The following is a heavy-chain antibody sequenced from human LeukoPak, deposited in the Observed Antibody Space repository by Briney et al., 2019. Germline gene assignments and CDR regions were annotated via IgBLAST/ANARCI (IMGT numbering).Heavy chain of an antibody. CDR2: IYYSGST. J-gene: IGHJ4*02. V-gene: IGHV4-39*07. CDR1: GGSISSSSYY. Sequence: SETLSLTCTVSGGSISSSSYYWGWIRQPPGRGLEWIGSIYYSGSTYYNPSLKSRVTISVDTSKNQFSLKLSSVTAADTAVYYCASGGGNSDPFDYWGQGTLVTVSS. CDR3: ASGGGNSDPFDY. D-gene: IGHD4-23*01.